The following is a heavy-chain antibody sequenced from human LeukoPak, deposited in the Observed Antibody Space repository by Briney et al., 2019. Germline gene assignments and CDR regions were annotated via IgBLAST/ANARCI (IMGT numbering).Heavy chain of an antibody. Sequence: GGSLRLSCAASRFTFSSYAMNWVRQAPGKGLEWVSAVRGSDAGTSYADSVKGRFTISRDNSKNTLYLQMNSLRAEDTAVYYCAKNRGGSYYSGSDYWGQETLVTVSS. CDR2: VRGSDAGT. CDR3: AKNRGGSYYSGSDY. V-gene: IGHV3-23*01. D-gene: IGHD1-26*01. J-gene: IGHJ4*02. CDR1: RFTFSSYA.